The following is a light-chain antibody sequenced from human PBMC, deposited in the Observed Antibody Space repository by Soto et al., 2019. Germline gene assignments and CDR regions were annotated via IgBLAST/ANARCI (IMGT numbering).Light chain of an antibody. CDR1: QSISDS. CDR3: VQHYSYPLT. J-gene: IGKJ4*01. V-gene: IGKV1-17*01. CDR2: EAS. Sequence: DIQMTQSPSTLSASVGDRVTITCRASQSISDSLAWYQQKPGKAPERLIYEASVLQSGVPSRFSGSGSGTEFTLTVSSLQPEDFATYYCVQHYSYPLTFGGGTKVDIK.